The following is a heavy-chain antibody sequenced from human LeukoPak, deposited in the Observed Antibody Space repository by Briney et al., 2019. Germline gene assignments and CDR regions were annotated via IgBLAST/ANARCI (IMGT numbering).Heavy chain of an antibody. D-gene: IGHD3-10*01. V-gene: IGHV1-8*01. CDR3: ARETGYYGSGSYYIF. CDR2: MNPNSGNT. CDR1: GYTFTSYD. J-gene: IGHJ4*02. Sequence: ASVKVSCKASGYTFTSYDINWVRQATGRGLEWMGWMNPNSGNTGYAQKFQGRVTMTRNTSISTAYMELSSLRSEDTAVYYCARETGYYGSGSYYIFWGQGTLVTVSS.